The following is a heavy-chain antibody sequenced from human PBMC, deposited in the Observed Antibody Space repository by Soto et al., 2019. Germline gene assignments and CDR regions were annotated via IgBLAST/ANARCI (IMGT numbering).Heavy chain of an antibody. CDR3: ARDDYGGISGY. CDR2: IKQDGSEK. V-gene: IGHV3-7*03. Sequence: EVQLVESGGGLVQPGGSLRLSCAASGFTFSSYWMSWVRQAPGKGLEWVANIKQDGSEKYYVDSVKGRFTISRDNAKNSLNLQMNSLRAEDTAVYYCARDDYGGISGYWGQGTLVTVSS. J-gene: IGHJ4*02. D-gene: IGHD4-17*01. CDR1: GFTFSSYW.